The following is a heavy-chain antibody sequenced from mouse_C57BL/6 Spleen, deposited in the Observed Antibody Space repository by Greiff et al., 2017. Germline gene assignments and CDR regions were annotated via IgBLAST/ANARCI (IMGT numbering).Heavy chain of an antibody. D-gene: IGHD1-1*01. Sequence: QVQLQQPGAELVKPGASVKLSCKASGYTFTSYWMQWVKQRPGQGLEWIGEIDPSDSYTNYTQKFKGKATLTVDTSSSTAYMQLSSLTSEDSAVYYCARYYYGSSSYAMDYWGQGTSVTVSS. CDR1: GYTFTSYW. CDR2: IDPSDSYT. CDR3: ARYYYGSSSYAMDY. J-gene: IGHJ4*01. V-gene: IGHV1-50*01.